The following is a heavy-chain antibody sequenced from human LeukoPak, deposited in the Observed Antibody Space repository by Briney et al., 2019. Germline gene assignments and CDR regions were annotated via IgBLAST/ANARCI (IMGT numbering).Heavy chain of an antibody. D-gene: IGHD6-13*01. V-gene: IGHV3-53*01. CDR2: IYSGGST. CDR3: ARAKYSSSCFDY. CDR1: GFTVSSNY. Sequence: GGSLRLSCAASGFTVSSNYMSWVRQAPGKGLEWVSVIYSGGSTYYADSVKGRFTTSRDNSKNTLYLQMNSLRAEDTAVYYCARAKYSSSCFDYWGQGTLVTVSS. J-gene: IGHJ4*02.